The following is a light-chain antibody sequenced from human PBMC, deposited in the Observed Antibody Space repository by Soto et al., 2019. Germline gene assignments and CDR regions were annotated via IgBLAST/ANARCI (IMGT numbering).Light chain of an antibody. Sequence: TPSPSTLSVSPGERATLSCRASQSVSSNLAWYQQKPGQAPRLLIYGASTRATGIPVRFSGSGSGTDFTLTIIRLEPEDFAVYYCQQYGSSPTTFGQGTKVDI. V-gene: IGKV3-20*01. CDR1: QSVSSN. J-gene: IGKJ1*01. CDR2: GAS. CDR3: QQYGSSPTT.